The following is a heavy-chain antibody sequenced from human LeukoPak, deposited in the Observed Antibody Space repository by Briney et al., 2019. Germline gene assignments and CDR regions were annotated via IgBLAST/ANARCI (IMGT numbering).Heavy chain of an antibody. D-gene: IGHD3-3*01. CDR2: IKSKTDGGTT. CDR3: TTVFEAHDFWTRYYGMDV. CDR1: GFTFSNAW. V-gene: IGHV3-15*01. Sequence: GGSLRLSCAASGFTFSNAWMSWVRQAPGKGLEWVGRIKSKTDGGTTDYAAPVKGRFTISRDDSKNTLYLQMNSLKTEDTAVYYCTTVFEAHDFWTRYYGMDVWGQGTTVTVSS. J-gene: IGHJ6*02.